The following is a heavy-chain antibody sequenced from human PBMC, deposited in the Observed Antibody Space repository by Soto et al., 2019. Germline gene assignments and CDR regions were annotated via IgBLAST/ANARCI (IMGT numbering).Heavy chain of an antibody. CDR2: VSSDGGTP. Sequence: PGGSLRLSCSASGFTFNNYAMHWVRQAPGKGLENVSTVSSDGGTPYYADSVRGRFTISRDNSKNTLYLQMSSLRAEDTAVYYCARDFYDILTGYYRDFYVMDVWGQGATVTVSS. CDR1: GFTFNNYA. CDR3: ARDFYDILTGYYRDFYVMDV. J-gene: IGHJ6*02. V-gene: IGHV3-64*04. D-gene: IGHD3-9*01.